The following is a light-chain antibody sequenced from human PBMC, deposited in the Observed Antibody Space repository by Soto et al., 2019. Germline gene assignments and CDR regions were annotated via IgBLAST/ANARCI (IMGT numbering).Light chain of an antibody. V-gene: IGKV3-15*01. CDR2: GAS. Sequence: EIVMTQSPATLSVSPGERATLFCRASQSVISNLAWYQQKPGQAPRLLIYGASARATGIPARFSGSGSGTEFTLNISSLESEDSAVYYCQQYSSLPLWTLGQGTKVDIK. CDR1: QSVISN. CDR3: QQYSSLPLWT. J-gene: IGKJ1*01.